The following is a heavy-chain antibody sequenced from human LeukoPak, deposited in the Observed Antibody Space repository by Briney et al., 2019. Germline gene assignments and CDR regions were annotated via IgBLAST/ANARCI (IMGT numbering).Heavy chain of an antibody. V-gene: IGHV4-34*01. CDR1: GGSSSGYY. J-gene: IGHJ4*02. D-gene: IGHD3-9*01. Sequence: SETLSLTCAVYGGSSSGYYWSWIRQPPGKGLEWIGAINHSGSTNYNPSLKSRVTISVDTSKNQFSLKLSSVTAADTAVYYCARGVRYFDWLLSYWGQGTLVTVSS. CDR2: INHSGST. CDR3: ARGVRYFDWLLSY.